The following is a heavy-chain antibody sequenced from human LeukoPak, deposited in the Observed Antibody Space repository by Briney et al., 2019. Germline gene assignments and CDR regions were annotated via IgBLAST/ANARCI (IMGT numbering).Heavy chain of an antibody. CDR2: IYSGGST. CDR1: GFTVSSNY. CDR3: ARVGDGYSAFDY. J-gene: IGHJ4*02. Sequence: TGGSLRLSCAASGFTVSSNYMSWVRQAPGKGLKWVSVIYSGGSTYYADSVKGRFTISRDNSKNTLYLQMNSLRAEDTAVYYCARVGDGYSAFDYWGQGTLVTVSS. V-gene: IGHV3-53*01. D-gene: IGHD5-24*01.